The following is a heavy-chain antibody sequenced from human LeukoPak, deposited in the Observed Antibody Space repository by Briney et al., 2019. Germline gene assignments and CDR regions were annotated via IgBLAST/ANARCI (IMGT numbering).Heavy chain of an antibody. D-gene: IGHD6-6*01. J-gene: IGHJ4*02. CDR1: GFTFSSYW. V-gene: IGHV3-74*01. CDR3: ARDPASSSEYYFDY. Sequence: GGSLRLSCAASGFTFSSYWMNWVRQAPGKGLVWVSRIASDGSSTSYADSVKGRFTISRDNAKNTLYLQMNSLRAEDTAVYYCARDPASSSEYYFDYWGQGTLVTVSS. CDR2: IASDGSST.